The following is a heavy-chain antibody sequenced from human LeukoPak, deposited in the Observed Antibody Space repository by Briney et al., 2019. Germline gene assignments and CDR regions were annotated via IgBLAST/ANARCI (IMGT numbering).Heavy chain of an antibody. CDR3: AKDRLGKYYYDSSGLARPWPDAFDI. V-gene: IGHV3-23*01. Sequence: RPGGSLRLSCVGSGFTFSSHAMSWLRQAPGKGLEWVSTIGGSSDDTFYADSVKGRFTISRDNSKNTLYLQMNSLRAEDTAVYYCAKDRLGKYYYDSSGLARPWPDAFDIWGQGTMVTVSS. J-gene: IGHJ3*02. D-gene: IGHD3-22*01. CDR2: IGGSSDDT. CDR1: GFTFSSHA.